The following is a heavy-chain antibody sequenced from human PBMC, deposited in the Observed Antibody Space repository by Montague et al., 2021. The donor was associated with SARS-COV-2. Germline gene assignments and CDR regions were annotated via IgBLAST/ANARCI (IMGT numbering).Heavy chain of an antibody. CDR3: ARHRNYGDHSLDNWFHP. Sequence: SETLSLTCTVSGDSTSCPNCYWWWIRQPPGKGLDWVGTIYNSGTTYYQPSLKSRLTISIDTSKNQFSLKLSSVTAADTAVYYCARHRNYGDHSLDNWFHPWGQGTLVTVSS. J-gene: IGHJ5*02. CDR1: GDSTSCPNCY. V-gene: IGHV4-39*01. D-gene: IGHD4-17*01. CDR2: IYNSGTT.